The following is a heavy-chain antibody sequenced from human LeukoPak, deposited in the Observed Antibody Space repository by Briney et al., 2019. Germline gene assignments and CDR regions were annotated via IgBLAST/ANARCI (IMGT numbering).Heavy chain of an antibody. D-gene: IGHD6-13*01. CDR2: ISAYNGNT. V-gene: IGHV1-18*01. Sequence: ASVKVSCKPSGYTFTSYGISWVRQAPGQGLEWMGWISAYNGNTNYAQKLQGRVTMTTDTSTSTAYMELRSLRSDDTAVYYCARDRVAAGLFDYWGQGTLVTVSS. CDR3: ARDRVAAGLFDY. CDR1: GYTFTSYG. J-gene: IGHJ4*02.